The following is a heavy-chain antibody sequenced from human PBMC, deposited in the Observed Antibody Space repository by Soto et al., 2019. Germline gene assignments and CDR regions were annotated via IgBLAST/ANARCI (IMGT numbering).Heavy chain of an antibody. D-gene: IGHD4-17*01. V-gene: IGHV3-11*01. CDR2: ISSSGSTI. J-gene: IGHJ3*02. CDR1: GFTFSDYY. CDR3: ARWRGYGDYVAAFDI. Sequence: GGSLRLSCAASGFTFSDYYMSWIRQAPGKGLEWVSYISSSGSTIYYADSVKGRFTISRDNAKNSLYLQMNSLRAEDTAVYYCARWRGYGDYVAAFDIWGQGTMVTVSS.